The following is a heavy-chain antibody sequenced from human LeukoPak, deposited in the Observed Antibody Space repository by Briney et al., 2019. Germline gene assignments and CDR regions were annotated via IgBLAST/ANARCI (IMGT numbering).Heavy chain of an antibody. CDR1: GYTFTGYY. J-gene: IGHJ4*02. Sequence: ASVKVSCKASGYTFTGYYMHWVRQAPGQELEWMGWINPNSGGTNYAQKFQGRVTMTRDTSISTAYMELSRLRSDDTAVYYCARAGSGYSYGYVAFDYWGQGTLVTVSS. CDR2: INPNSGGT. CDR3: ARAGSGYSYGYVAFDY. D-gene: IGHD5-18*01. V-gene: IGHV1-2*02.